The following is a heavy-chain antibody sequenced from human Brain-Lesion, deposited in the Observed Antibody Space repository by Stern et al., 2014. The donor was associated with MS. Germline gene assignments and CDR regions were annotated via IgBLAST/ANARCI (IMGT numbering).Heavy chain of an antibody. J-gene: IGHJ4*02. CDR2: IYQSGTT. Sequence: QLQLQESGSGLVKPSQTLSLTCAVSGVSISSGGFSWSWVRQAPGKGLEWIGYIYQSGTTSYNPSLQSRVTMSVDTSNNQFSLKMTSVTAADTAVYYCASGLGYCAGGNCFHGDLYFIYWGQGALVAVSS. V-gene: IGHV4-30-2*01. CDR3: ASGLGYCAGGNCFHGDLYFIY. CDR1: GVSISSGGFS. D-gene: IGHD2-8*02.